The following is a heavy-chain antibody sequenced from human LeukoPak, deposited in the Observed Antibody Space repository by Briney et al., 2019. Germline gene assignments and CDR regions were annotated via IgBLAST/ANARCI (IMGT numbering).Heavy chain of an antibody. D-gene: IGHD6-13*01. V-gene: IGHV1-2*02. J-gene: IGHJ4*02. CDR2: INPNDGGT. Sequence: ASVKVSFKTSVYRFTAHFLYWVRQATGQGLEWMGWINPNDGGTKYARKFQGRVTMTRDTSFTTTYMDVSRLTSDDTVVYYCARGGVPGEQLDYWGPGTLVTVSS. CDR1: VYRFTAHF. CDR3: ARGGVPGEQLDY.